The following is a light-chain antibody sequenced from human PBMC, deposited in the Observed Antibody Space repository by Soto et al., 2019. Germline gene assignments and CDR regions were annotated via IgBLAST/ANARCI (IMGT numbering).Light chain of an antibody. J-gene: IGKJ1*01. CDR3: QQYNNWPPWT. CDR2: AAS. CDR1: QSVGSN. V-gene: IGKV3-15*01. Sequence: EIVMTQSPATLSLSPGERATLSCRASQSVGSNLAWYQQKPGQAPRLLIYAASTRATGIPARFSGSGSGTEFTLTITSLQSEDFALYFCQQYNNWPPWTFGQGTKVDI.